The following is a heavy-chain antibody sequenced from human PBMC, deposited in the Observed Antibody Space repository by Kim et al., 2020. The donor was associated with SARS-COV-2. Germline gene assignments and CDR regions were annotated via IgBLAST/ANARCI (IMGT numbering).Heavy chain of an antibody. CDR3: ARGTWTGTESVFEF. J-gene: IGHJ4*02. CDR1: GFTFSSAW. CDR2: LNPDGDAK. Sequence: GGSLRLSCTASGFTFSSAWMNWLRLAPAKGMEWVANLNPDGDAKYYLDYVRGRFTISRDNTDNSLYLQMDSLRPEDTAIYYCARGTWTGTESVFEFWGQG. V-gene: IGHV3-7*01. D-gene: IGHD1-7*01.